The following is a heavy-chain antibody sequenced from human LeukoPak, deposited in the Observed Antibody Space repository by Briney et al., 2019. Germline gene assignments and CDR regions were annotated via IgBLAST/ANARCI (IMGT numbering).Heavy chain of an antibody. J-gene: IGHJ4*02. CDR1: GGSISSGGYY. D-gene: IGHD2-2*01. CDR2: IYYSGST. V-gene: IGHV4-31*03. Sequence: SQTLSLTCTVSGGSISSGGYYWSWIRQHPGKGLEWIGYIYYSGSTYYNPSLKSRVTISVDTSKNQFSLKLSSVTAADTAVYYCARGYQLLLRPEYFAYWGQGTLVTVSS. CDR3: ARGYQLLLRPEYFAY.